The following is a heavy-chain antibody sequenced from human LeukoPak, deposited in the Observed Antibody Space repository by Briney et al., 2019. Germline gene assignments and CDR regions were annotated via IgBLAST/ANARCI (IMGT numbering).Heavy chain of an antibody. CDR1: GFTFSSYA. Sequence: GRSLRLSCAASGFTFSSYAMHWVRQAPGKGLEWVAVISYDGSNKYYADSVKGRFTISRDNSKNTLYLQMNSLRAEDTALYYCAKGVGQYYFDYWGQGTLVTVSS. CDR3: AKGVGQYYFDY. J-gene: IGHJ4*02. CDR2: ISYDGSNK. V-gene: IGHV3-30-3*01. D-gene: IGHD2-15*01.